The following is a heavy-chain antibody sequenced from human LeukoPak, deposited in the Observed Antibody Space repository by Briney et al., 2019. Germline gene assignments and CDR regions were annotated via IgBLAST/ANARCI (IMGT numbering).Heavy chain of an antibody. Sequence: VGSLRLSCAASGFTVSCNYMSWVRQAPGKGLEWVSVIYSGGDTYYADSVKGRFTISRDNSKNMIYLEMSSLKAEDTAVYYCARASGPFDYWGQGTLVTVSS. CDR2: IYSGGDT. J-gene: IGHJ4*02. CDR1: GFTVSCNY. CDR3: ARASGPFDY. V-gene: IGHV3-66*01.